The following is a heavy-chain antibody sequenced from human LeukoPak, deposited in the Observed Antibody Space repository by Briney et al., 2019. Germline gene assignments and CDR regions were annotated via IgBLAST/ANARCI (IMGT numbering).Heavy chain of an antibody. Sequence: GGSLRLSCAASGFTFSSYWMSWVRQAPGKGLEWVANIKQDGSEKYYVDSVKGRFTISRDNAKNSLYLQMNSLRAEDTAVYYCAKSWYQLVLYFDYWGQGTLVTVSS. V-gene: IGHV3-7*01. CDR2: IKQDGSEK. CDR3: AKSWYQLVLYFDY. J-gene: IGHJ4*02. CDR1: GFTFSSYW. D-gene: IGHD6-6*01.